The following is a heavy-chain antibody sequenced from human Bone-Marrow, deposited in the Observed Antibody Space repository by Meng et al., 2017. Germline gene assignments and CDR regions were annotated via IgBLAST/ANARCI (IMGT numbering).Heavy chain of an antibody. J-gene: IGHJ4*02. D-gene: IGHD6-19*01. CDR2: INTNTGNP. V-gene: IGHV7-4-1*02. CDR3: ARDPGAIAVAGLEDY. Sequence: VEMGQSGFEFKNPGGSVKVACKAPGYTFTSYAMNWVRQAPGQGLEWMGWINTNTGNPTYAQGFTGRFVFSLDTSVSTAYLQISSLKAEDTAVYYCARDPGAIAVAGLEDYWGQGTLVTVSS. CDR1: GYTFTSYA.